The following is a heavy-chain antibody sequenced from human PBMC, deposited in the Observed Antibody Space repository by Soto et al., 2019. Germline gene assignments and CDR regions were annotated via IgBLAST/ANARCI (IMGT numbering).Heavy chain of an antibody. CDR1: GGTIGDFD. J-gene: IGHJ5*02. D-gene: IGHD6-6*01. CDR3: ARVGELAARTFDP. CDR2: IYYSGST. Sequence: PSETLCLTCSVSGGTIGDFDGSWIRQPPGKGLEWIGYIYYSGSTNYNPSLKSRVTISVDTSKNQFSLNLRSMSPADTAVYYCARVGELAARTFDPWGQGTLVTVSS. V-gene: IGHV4-59*01.